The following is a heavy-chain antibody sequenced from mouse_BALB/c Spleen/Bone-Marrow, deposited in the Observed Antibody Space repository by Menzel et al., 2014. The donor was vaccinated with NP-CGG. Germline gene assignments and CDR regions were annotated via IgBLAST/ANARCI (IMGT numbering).Heavy chain of an antibody. CDR3: ARGYGNYDYWYFDV. CDR1: GYSFTGYY. CDR2: INPYNGAT. J-gene: IGHJ1*01. Sequence: EVKLQESGPELVKPGASVKISCKASGYSFTGYYMHWVKQSHVKSLEWIGRINPYNGATSYNQNSKDKASLTVDKSSSTAYMELHSLTSEDSAVYYCARGYGNYDYWYFDVWGAGTTVTVSS. D-gene: IGHD2-1*01. V-gene: IGHV1-31*01.